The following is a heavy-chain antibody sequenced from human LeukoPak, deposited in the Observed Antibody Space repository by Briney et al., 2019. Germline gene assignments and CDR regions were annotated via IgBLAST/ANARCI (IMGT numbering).Heavy chain of an antibody. J-gene: IGHJ4*02. CDR1: GLTFSNAW. Sequence: PGGSLRLTCVASGLTFSNAWMSWVRQAPGKGVESVGRIKSKTDGGTTDYPAPVKGRFTISRHDSKNTLDLQMNSLKTDDTAVYHCTRDEGGDPTDYWGQGTLATVSS. V-gene: IGHV3-15*01. D-gene: IGHD2-21*02. CDR2: IKSKTDGGTT. CDR3: TRDEGGDPTDY.